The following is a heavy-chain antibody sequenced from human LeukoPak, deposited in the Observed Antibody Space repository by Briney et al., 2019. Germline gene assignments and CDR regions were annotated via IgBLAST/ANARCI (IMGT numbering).Heavy chain of an antibody. J-gene: IGHJ4*02. CDR2: IKQDGSEE. CDR1: GFTFSIYA. V-gene: IGHV3-7*03. Sequence: GGSLRLSCAASGFTFSIYAMSWVRQAPGKGLEWVANIKQDGSEEYYVDSVKGRFTISRDNAKNSLYLQMNSLRAEDTAVYYCARRYFDYWGQGILVTVSS. CDR3: ARRYFDY.